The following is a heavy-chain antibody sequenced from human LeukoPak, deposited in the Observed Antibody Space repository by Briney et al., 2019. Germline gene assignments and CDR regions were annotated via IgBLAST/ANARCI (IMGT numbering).Heavy chain of an antibody. V-gene: IGHV3-53*01. CDR2: SYSGGSR. J-gene: IGHJ4*02. CDR3: ARVWELSFDH. CDR1: GFXVSTDH. Sequence: GGSLRLSCAASGFXVSTDHISWVRQAPGKGLEWVAVSYSGGSRHYAESVKGRFTISRDNSKNTLYLQMNSLRAEDTALYYCARVWELSFDHWGQGTLVTVSS. D-gene: IGHD1-26*01.